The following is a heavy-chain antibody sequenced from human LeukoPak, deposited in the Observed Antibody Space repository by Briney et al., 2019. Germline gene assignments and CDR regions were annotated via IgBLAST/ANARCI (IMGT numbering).Heavy chain of an antibody. CDR3: ARDPYSSGWPSYYYYGMDV. Sequence: GGSLRLTCAASGFIFSDYYMSWIRQAPGKGLEWVSYISTSGSVKYYADSMKGRFTISRDNAKNSLYLQMNSLRAEDTAVYYCARDPYSSGWPSYYYYGMDVWGQGTTVTVSS. V-gene: IGHV3-11*04. J-gene: IGHJ6*02. CDR2: ISTSGSVK. CDR1: GFIFSDYY. D-gene: IGHD6-19*01.